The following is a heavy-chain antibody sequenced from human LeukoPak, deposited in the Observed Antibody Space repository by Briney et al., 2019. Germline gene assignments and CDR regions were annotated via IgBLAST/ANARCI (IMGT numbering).Heavy chain of an antibody. J-gene: IGHJ4*02. Sequence: ASVKVSCKVSGYTLTELSMHWVRQAPGKGLEWMGGFYPEDGETIYAQKFRGRVTMTEDTSTDTAYMELSSLRSEDTAVYYCATGPIQLWSPDYWGQGTLVTVSS. CDR1: GYTLTELS. CDR3: ATGPIQLWSPDY. CDR2: FYPEDGET. D-gene: IGHD5-18*01. V-gene: IGHV1-24*01.